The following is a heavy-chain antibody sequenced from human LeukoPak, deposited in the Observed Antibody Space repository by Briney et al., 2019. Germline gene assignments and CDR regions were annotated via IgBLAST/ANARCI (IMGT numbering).Heavy chain of an antibody. D-gene: IGHD3-10*01. V-gene: IGHV3-74*01. Sequence: GGSLRFSCAASGFTFSNYWMPWVRQAPGKGRVWVSLINSDGSSTSYADSVKGRFTISRDNAKNTLYLQMNSLRAEDTAVYYCAREELRSRGVPNWGQGTLVTVSS. CDR1: GFTFSNYW. CDR3: AREELRSRGVPN. J-gene: IGHJ4*02. CDR2: INSDGSST.